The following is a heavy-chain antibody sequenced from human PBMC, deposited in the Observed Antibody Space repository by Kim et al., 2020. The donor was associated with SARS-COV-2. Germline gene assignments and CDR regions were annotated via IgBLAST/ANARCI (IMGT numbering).Heavy chain of an antibody. Sequence: GGSLRLSCAASGFTFSSYGMHWVRQAPGKGLEWVAVISYDGSNKYYADSVKGRFTISRDNSKNTLYLQMNSLRAEDTAVYYCARGLILGESSGYQKRLFDYWGQGTLVTVSS. CDR1: GFTFSSYG. D-gene: IGHD3-22*01. J-gene: IGHJ4*02. CDR3: ARGLILGESSGYQKRLFDY. V-gene: IGHV3-33*05. CDR2: ISYDGSNK.